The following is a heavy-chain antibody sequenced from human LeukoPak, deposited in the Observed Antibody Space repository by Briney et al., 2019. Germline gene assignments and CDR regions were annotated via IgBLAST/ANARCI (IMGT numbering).Heavy chain of an antibody. CDR1: GGTFSSYA. CDR3: ARGFDCSGGSCYSRGWFDP. Sequence: GASVKVSCKASGGTFSSYAISWVRQAPGQGLEWMGRIIPIFGTANYAQKFQGRVTITTDESTSTAYMELSSLRSEDTAVYYCARGFDCSGGSCYSRGWFDPWGQGTLVTVSS. CDR2: IIPIFGTA. V-gene: IGHV1-69*05. D-gene: IGHD2-15*01. J-gene: IGHJ5*02.